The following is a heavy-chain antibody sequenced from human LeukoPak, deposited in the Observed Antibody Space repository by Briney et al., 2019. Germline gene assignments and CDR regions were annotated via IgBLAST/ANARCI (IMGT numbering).Heavy chain of an antibody. J-gene: IGHJ4*02. V-gene: IGHV3-11*06. CDR2: TSSSSSYT. CDR3: ARDHSPWLQLGLDY. CDR1: GFTFSDYY. Sequence: PGGSLRLSCAASGFTFSDYYMSWIRQAPGKGLEWVSYTSSSSSYTNYADSVKGRFTISRDNAKNSLYLQMNSLRAEDTAVYYCARDHSPWLQLGLDYWGQGTLVTVSS. D-gene: IGHD5-24*01.